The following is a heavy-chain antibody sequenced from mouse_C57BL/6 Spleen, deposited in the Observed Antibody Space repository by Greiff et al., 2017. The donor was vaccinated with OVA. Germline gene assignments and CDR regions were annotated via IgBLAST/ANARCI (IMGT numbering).Heavy chain of an antibody. J-gene: IGHJ3*01. Sequence: QVQLQQSGAELVRPGASVTLSCKASGYTFTDYEMHWVKQTPVPGLEWIGAIDPETGGTAYNQTFKGKAILTADKSSSTAYIELRRLTSTASAVYSCTRGDRNYRFAYWGQGTPVTVSA. CDR3: TRGDRNYRFAY. V-gene: IGHV1-15*01. CDR1: GYTFTDYE. D-gene: IGHD2-1*01. CDR2: IDPETGGT.